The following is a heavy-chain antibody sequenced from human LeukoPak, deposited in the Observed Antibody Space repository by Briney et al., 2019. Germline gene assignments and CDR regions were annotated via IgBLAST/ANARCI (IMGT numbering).Heavy chain of an antibody. CDR3: ARDNYDFWSGNWFDP. V-gene: IGHV4-59*01. Sequence: SETLSLTCTVSGGSISSYYWSWIRQPPGKGLEWIGYIYYSGSTNYNPSLKSRVTISVDTSKNQFSLKLSSVTAADTAVYYCARDNYDFWSGNWFDPWGQGTLVTVSS. J-gene: IGHJ5*02. CDR1: GGSISSYY. CDR2: IYYSGST. D-gene: IGHD3-3*01.